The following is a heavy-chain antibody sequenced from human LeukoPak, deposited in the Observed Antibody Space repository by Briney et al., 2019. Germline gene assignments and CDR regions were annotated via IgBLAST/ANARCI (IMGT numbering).Heavy chain of an antibody. D-gene: IGHD3-10*01. CDR3: ARGGVVGTMLRGINWFDP. Sequence: SETLSLTCTVSGVPISNYYWHWIRQSPGKGLEWIGYVYYSASTDYNPSLKSRVSISVDTSKNQFFLELSSVTAADTAIYYCARGGVVGTMLRGINWFDPWGQGSLVAVSS. CDR1: GVPISNYY. V-gene: IGHV4-59*01. J-gene: IGHJ5*02. CDR2: VYYSAST.